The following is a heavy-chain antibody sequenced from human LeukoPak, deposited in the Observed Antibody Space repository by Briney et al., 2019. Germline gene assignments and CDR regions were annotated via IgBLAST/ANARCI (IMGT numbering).Heavy chain of an antibody. CDR2: IHHTGNT. Sequence: SETLSLTCTVSGSSITTYTHWGWIRQSPGKGLEWTASIHHTGNTYYNPSLESRVTISIDTSKNQFSLEVRSVTAADTAFYFCVNSKSNYEAVSWGPGTLVTVSS. CDR1: GSSITTYTH. CDR3: VNSKSNYEAVS. D-gene: IGHD3-22*01. J-gene: IGHJ5*02. V-gene: IGHV4-38-2*02.